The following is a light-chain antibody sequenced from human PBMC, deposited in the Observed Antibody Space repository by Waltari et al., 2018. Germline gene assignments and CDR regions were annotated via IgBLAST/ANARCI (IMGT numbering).Light chain of an antibody. CDR1: SCYLPPPAY. V-gene: IGLV8-61*01. Sequence: QSPSFSFSPPRRVILTSTLVSCYLPPPAYAPWHQQPLDQAPRTLVYEGNGRSAGVPGRFACSFLENTAALTIAGDQEDDESYYYCALYMGSGIWVFGGGTRLTVL. CDR2: EGN. CDR3: ALYMGSGIWV. J-gene: IGLJ3*02.